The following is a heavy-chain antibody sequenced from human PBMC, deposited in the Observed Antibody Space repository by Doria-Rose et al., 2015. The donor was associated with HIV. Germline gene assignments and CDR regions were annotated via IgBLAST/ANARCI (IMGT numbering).Heavy chain of an antibody. V-gene: IGHV2-26*01. CDR1: GVSLSSPGMG. CDR3: ARIKSSRWYHKYYFDF. CDR2: IFSDDER. J-gene: IGHJ4*02. D-gene: IGHD6-13*01. Sequence: QITLKESGPVLVKPTETLTLTCTVSGVSLSSPGMGVSRIRQPPGKALERLANIFSDDERSYKTSLKSRLTISRGTSKSQVVLTTTDMDPVDTATYYCARIKSSRWYHKYYFDFWGQGTLVIVSA.